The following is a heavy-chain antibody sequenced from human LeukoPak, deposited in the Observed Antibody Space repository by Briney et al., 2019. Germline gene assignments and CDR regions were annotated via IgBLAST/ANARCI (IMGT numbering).Heavy chain of an antibody. J-gene: IGHJ4*02. D-gene: IGHD3-3*01. CDR2: IRYDGSNK. CDR1: GFTFSSYG. Sequence: GGSLRLSCAASGFTFSSYGMHWVRQAPGKGLEWVAFIRYDGSNKYYADSVKGRFTISRDNSKNTLYLQMNSLRAEDTAVYYCAKDDPNPHLTIFGVVDGTFWGQGTLVTVSS. CDR3: AKDDPNPHLTIFGVVDGTF. V-gene: IGHV3-30*02.